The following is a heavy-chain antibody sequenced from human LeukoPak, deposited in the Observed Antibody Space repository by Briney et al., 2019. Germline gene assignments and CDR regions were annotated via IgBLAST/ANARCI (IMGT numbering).Heavy chain of an antibody. CDR1: GGSISSYY. V-gene: IGHV4-59*01. CDR2: IYYSGST. D-gene: IGHD3-10*01. CDR3: ARDLLGTMVRGT. Sequence: SETLSLTCTVSGGSISSYYWSWIRQPPGKGLEWIGYIYYSGSTNYNPSLKSRVTISVDTSKNQFSLKLTSVTAADTAVYYCARDLLGTMVRGTWGQGTMVTVSS. J-gene: IGHJ3*01.